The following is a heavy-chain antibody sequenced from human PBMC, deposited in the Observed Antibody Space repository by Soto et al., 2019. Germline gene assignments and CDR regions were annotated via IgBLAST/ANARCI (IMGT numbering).Heavy chain of an antibody. CDR3: ARVNSEYSSSSYYYYDMDV. V-gene: IGHV4-59*01. J-gene: IGHJ6*03. CDR1: GGSISSYY. D-gene: IGHD6-6*01. CDR2: IYYSGST. Sequence: SETLSLTCTVSGGSISSYYWSWIRQPPGKGLEWIGYIYYSGSTNYNPSLKSRVTISVDTYKNQFSLKLSSVTSADTAVYYCARVNSEYSSSSYYYYDMDVWGKGTTVTVSS.